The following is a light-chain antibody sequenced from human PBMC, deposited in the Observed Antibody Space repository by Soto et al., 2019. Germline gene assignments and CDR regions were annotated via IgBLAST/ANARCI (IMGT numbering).Light chain of an antibody. J-gene: IGKJ1*01. CDR2: DAS. CDR1: QSVSSY. Sequence: EIVLTQSPATLSLSPGERATLSCRASQSVSSYLAWYQQKPGQAPRLLIYDASNRATGIPARFSGSGSGTDFTLTISSLEPEDCAVYYGHQRSNWPWTFGQGTKAEIK. V-gene: IGKV3-11*01. CDR3: HQRSNWPWT.